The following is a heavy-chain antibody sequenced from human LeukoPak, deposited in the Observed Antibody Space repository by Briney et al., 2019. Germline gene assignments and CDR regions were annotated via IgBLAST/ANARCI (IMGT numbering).Heavy chain of an antibody. D-gene: IGHD3-10*01. V-gene: IGHV3-23*01. Sequence: GGSLRLSCAASGFTFNNYLMSWVGQAPGKGLEGVSVLFTGGGRTLYADSVKGRFTISGDTSRTTLYLQMNGLRAEDTAVYYCAKECDYSPGHKFDLWGQGTLVTVSS. J-gene: IGHJ4*02. CDR3: AKECDYSPGHKFDL. CDR1: GFTFNNYL. CDR2: LFTGGGRT.